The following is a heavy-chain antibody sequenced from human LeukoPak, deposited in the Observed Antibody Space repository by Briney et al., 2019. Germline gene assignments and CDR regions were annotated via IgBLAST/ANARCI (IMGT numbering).Heavy chain of an antibody. V-gene: IGHV3-23*01. J-gene: IGHJ2*01. CDR3: AKASADYYDSRGFNVLGSYWYFDL. Sequence: PGGSLRLSCAASGFTFSSYGMNWVRQAPGKGLEWVSAISGSGGSTYYADSVKGRFTISRDNSKNTLYLQMNSLKAEDTAVYYCAKASADYYDSRGFNVLGSYWYFDLWGRGTLVTVSS. CDR2: ISGSGGST. CDR1: GFTFSSYG. D-gene: IGHD3-22*01.